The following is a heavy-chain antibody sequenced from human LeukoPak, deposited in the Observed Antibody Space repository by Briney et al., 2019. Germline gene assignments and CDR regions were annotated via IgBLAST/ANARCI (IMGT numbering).Heavy chain of an antibody. V-gene: IGHV3-21*01. Sequence: GGSLRLSCAASGFTFSSYSMNWVRQGTAKGEERVSSISSSSSYIYYADSVKGRFTISRDNAKNSLYLQMNSLRAEDTAVYYCARDDIVVVPGNRCDPWGQGTLVTVSS. CDR1: GFTFSSYS. J-gene: IGHJ5*02. D-gene: IGHD2-2*01. CDR2: ISSSSSYI. CDR3: ARDDIVVVPGNRCDP.